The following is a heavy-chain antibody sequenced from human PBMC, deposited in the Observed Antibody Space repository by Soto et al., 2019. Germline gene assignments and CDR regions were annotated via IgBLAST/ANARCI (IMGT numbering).Heavy chain of an antibody. CDR1: GYTFTSYG. CDR2: ISAYNGNT. V-gene: IGHV1-18*01. Sequence: QVQLVQSGGEGKKPGASVKVSCKASGYTFTSYGISWVRQARGQGLEWMGWISAYNGNTNFAQKLQGRVTMTTDTSASTAYMELRSLRSDDTAVYYCARGIAAAVDFAYWGQGRLVTVSS. CDR3: ARGIAAAVDFAY. D-gene: IGHD6-13*01. J-gene: IGHJ4*02.